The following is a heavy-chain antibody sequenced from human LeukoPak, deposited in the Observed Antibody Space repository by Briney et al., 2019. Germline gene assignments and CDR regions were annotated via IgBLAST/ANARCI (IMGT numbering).Heavy chain of an antibody. Sequence: ASVKVSCKASGGTFGSYAISWVRQAPGQGLEWMGGIIPIFGTANYAQKFQGRVTITTDESTSTAYMELSSLRSEDTAVYYCARSALFDAFDIWGQGTMVTVSS. CDR2: IIPIFGTA. CDR3: ARSALFDAFDI. V-gene: IGHV1-69*05. J-gene: IGHJ3*02. D-gene: IGHD2-21*01. CDR1: GGTFGSYA.